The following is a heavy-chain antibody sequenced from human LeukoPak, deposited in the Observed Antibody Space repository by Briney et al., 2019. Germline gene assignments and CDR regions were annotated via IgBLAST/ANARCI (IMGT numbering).Heavy chain of an antibody. CDR3: ARDMTADCGGDCYPQYYFDY. V-gene: IGHV1-46*01. CDR2: INPSGGST. CDR1: GYTFTSYY. J-gene: IGHJ4*02. D-gene: IGHD2-21*02. Sequence: VSVKVSCKASGYTFTSYYMHWVRQAPGQGLEWMGIINPSGGSTSYAQKFQGRVTMTRDTSTSTVYMELSSLRSEDTAVYYCARDMTADCGGDCYPQYYFDYWGQGTLVTVSS.